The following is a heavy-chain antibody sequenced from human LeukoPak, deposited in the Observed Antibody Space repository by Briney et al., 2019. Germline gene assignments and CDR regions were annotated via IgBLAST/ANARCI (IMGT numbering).Heavy chain of an antibody. CDR2: INAGNGNT. J-gene: IGHJ4*02. CDR3: ARDRRYCSGGSCYVFDY. CDR1: GYTFTSYA. V-gene: IGHV1-3*01. Sequence: ASVKVSCKASGYTFTSYAMHWVRQAPGQRLEWMGWINAGNGNTKYSQKFQGRVTITRDTSASTAYMELSSQRSEDTAVYYCARDRRYCSGGSCYVFDYWGQGTLVTVSS. D-gene: IGHD2-15*01.